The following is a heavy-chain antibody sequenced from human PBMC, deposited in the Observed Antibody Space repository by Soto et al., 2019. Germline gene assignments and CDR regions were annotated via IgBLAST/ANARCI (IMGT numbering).Heavy chain of an antibody. V-gene: IGHV1-2*02. Sequence: VASVKVSCKASGYTFTGYYMHWVRQAPGQGLEWMGWINPNSGGTNYAQKFQGRVTMTRDTSISTAYMELSRLRSDDTAVYYCARSPVGSWSPLSSGWYVLNWFDPWGQGTLVTVSS. CDR1: GYTFTGYY. CDR2: INPNSGGT. CDR3: ARSPVGSWSPLSSGWYVLNWFDP. J-gene: IGHJ5*02. D-gene: IGHD6-19*01.